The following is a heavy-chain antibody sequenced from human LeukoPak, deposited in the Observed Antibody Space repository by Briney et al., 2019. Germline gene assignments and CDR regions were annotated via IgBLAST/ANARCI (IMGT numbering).Heavy chain of an antibody. CDR3: ARGWIFSDY. Sequence: SETLSLTCTVSGGSISGYYWSWIRQPPGKGLEWIGYIYYSGSTNYNPSLKSRVTISVDTSKNQFSLKLSSVTAADTAVYYCARGWIFSDYWGQGTLVTVSS. J-gene: IGHJ4*02. CDR1: GGSISGYY. CDR2: IYYSGST. V-gene: IGHV4-59*01. D-gene: IGHD2-2*03.